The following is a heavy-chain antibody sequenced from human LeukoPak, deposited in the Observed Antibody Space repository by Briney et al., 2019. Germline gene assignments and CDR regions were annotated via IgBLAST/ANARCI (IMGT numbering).Heavy chain of an antibody. CDR3: ARHPKSGYSGYESDY. V-gene: IGHV3-66*04. Sequence: PGGSLRLSCAASGFTFDDYGMSWVRQAPGKGLEWVSVIYSGGSTYYADSVKGRFTISRDNSKNTLYLQMNSLRAEDTAVYYCARHPKSGYSGYESDYWGQGTLVTVSS. J-gene: IGHJ4*02. D-gene: IGHD5-12*01. CDR2: IYSGGST. CDR1: GFTFDDYG.